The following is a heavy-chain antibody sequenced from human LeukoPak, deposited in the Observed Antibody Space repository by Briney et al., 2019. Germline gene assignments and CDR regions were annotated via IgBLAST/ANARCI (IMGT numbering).Heavy chain of an antibody. CDR2: IRYDGSNK. Sequence: PGGSLRLSCAASGFTFSSYGMHWVRQAPGKGLEWVAFIRYDGSNKYYADSVKGRFTISRDNSKNTLYLQMNSLRAEDTAVYYCARGLGGSYWHYWGQGTLVTVSS. D-gene: IGHD1-26*01. CDR1: GFTFSSYG. CDR3: ARGLGGSYWHY. V-gene: IGHV3-30*02. J-gene: IGHJ4*02.